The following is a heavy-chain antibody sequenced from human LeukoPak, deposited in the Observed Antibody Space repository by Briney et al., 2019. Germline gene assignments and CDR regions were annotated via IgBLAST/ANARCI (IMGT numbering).Heavy chain of an antibody. CDR2: ISGSGGST. Sequence: GGSLTLSCAVSGFTFSSYAKSWVRQPPAQGLEGVSAISGSGGSTYYSDSVTSRFTISRDNSQNTLYLQMNSLRAEDTALYYCAIVIGSSWSHDYWGQGTLVTVSS. D-gene: IGHD6-13*01. J-gene: IGHJ4*02. CDR1: GFTFSSYA. CDR3: AIVIGSSWSHDY. V-gene: IGHV3-23*01.